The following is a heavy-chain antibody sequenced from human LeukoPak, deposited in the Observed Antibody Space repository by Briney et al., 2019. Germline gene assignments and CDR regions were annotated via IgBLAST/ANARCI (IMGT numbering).Heavy chain of an antibody. Sequence: PGGSLRLSCAASGFTFSSYAMSWVRQAPGKGLEWVSAISGSGGSTYCADSVKGRFTISRDNSKNTLYLQMNSLRAEDTAVYYCAKDGPPIVVVVAATPGYFDYWGQGTLVTVSS. D-gene: IGHD2-15*01. CDR1: GFTFSSYA. J-gene: IGHJ4*02. V-gene: IGHV3-23*01. CDR3: AKDGPPIVVVVAATPGYFDY. CDR2: ISGSGGST.